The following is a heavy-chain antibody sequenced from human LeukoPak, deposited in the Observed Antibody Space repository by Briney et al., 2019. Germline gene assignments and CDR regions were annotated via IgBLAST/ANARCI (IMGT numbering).Heavy chain of an antibody. J-gene: IGHJ4*02. CDR2: IYTSGST. CDR1: GGSISSGSYY. D-gene: IGHD6-13*01. Sequence: PSETLSLTCTVSGGSISSGSYYWSWIRQPAGKGLEWIGRIYTSGSTNYNPSLKSRITISVDTSKNQSSLKLSSVTAAGTAVYYCARRSSWYFVDYWGQGTLVTVSS. V-gene: IGHV4-61*02. CDR3: ARRSSWYFVDY.